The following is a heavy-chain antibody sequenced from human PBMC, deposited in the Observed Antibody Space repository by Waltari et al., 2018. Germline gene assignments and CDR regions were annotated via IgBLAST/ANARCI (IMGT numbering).Heavy chain of an antibody. CDR1: WYGFTTHW. CDR2: IYPRDSDI. J-gene: IGHJ3*02. D-gene: IGHD2-15*01. Sequence: EVQLVQSGAEVKKPGECLKVSCKGSWYGFTTHWIGWVRQMPGKGLEWMGIIYPRDSDIRSSPSFQGQVTISADKSINTAYLQWSSLKASDTAMYYCARVLEGGGAFDIWGQGTMVIVSS. V-gene: IGHV5-51*01. CDR3: ARVLEGGGAFDI.